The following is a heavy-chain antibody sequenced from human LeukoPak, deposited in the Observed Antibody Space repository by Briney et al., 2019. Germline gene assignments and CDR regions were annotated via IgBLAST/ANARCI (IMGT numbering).Heavy chain of an antibody. CDR1: RFTFSSYS. V-gene: IGHV3-21*01. CDR3: ARERMTTVTTVDY. J-gene: IGHJ4*02. Sequence: GGSLRLPCAVSRFTFSSYSMNWVRRAPGKGREWVSSISSSSSYIYYADSVKGRFTISRDNAKNSLYLQMNSLRAEDTAVYYCARERMTTVTTVDYWGQGTLVTVSS. CDR2: ISSSSSYI. D-gene: IGHD4-17*01.